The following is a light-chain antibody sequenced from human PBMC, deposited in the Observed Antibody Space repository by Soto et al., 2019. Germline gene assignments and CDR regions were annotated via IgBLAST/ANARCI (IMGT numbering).Light chain of an antibody. Sequence: EIVLTQSPGTLSLSPGERATLSCRASQSVSSSYLAWYQQKPGQAPRLLIYGASRRATGIPDRFSGSGSGTDFTLTVGRLETEDFAVYFCQQYGTSPYTFCQGTKLESK. CDR3: QQYGTSPYT. J-gene: IGKJ2*01. V-gene: IGKV3-20*01. CDR1: QSVSSSY. CDR2: GAS.